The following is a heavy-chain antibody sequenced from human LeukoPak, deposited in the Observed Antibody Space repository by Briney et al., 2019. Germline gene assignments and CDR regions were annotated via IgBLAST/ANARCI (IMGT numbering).Heavy chain of an antibody. CDR3: ARGRHCSSTSCYPSWFDP. V-gene: IGHV3-30-3*01. CDR1: GFTFSSYA. J-gene: IGHJ5*02. D-gene: IGHD2-2*01. Sequence: GGSLRLSCAAPGFTFSSYAMHWVRQAPGKGLEWVAVISYDGSNKYYADSVKGRFTISRDNAKNSLYLQMNSLRAEDTAVYYCARGRHCSSTSCYPSWFDPWGQGTLVTVSS. CDR2: ISYDGSNK.